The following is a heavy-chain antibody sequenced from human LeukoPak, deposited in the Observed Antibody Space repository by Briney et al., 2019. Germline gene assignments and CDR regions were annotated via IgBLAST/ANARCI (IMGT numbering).Heavy chain of an antibody. CDR3: ARDRALYSSSWYFDFDI. Sequence: GGSLRLSCAASQLPFSDHWMSWVRHAPGKGLEWVANIDQYGRTKFYVDSVRGRFTISRDNAQNSLFLQMNSLIAEDTAVYYCARDRALYSSSWYFDFDIWGQGTMVTVSS. V-gene: IGHV3-7*01. J-gene: IGHJ3*02. D-gene: IGHD6-13*01. CDR1: QLPFSDHW. CDR2: IDQYGRTK.